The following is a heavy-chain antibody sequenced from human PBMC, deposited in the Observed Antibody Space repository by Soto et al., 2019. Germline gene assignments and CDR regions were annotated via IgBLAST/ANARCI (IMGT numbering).Heavy chain of an antibody. Sequence: PXECLKLSCKGSGYSFTSYWISWVRQMPGKGLEWMGRIDPSDSYTNYSPSFQGHVTISADKSISTAYLQWSSLKASDTAMYYCARRITIFGVVNYYGMDVWGQGTTVTVSS. V-gene: IGHV5-10-1*01. J-gene: IGHJ6*02. CDR3: ARRITIFGVVNYYGMDV. D-gene: IGHD3-3*01. CDR1: GYSFTSYW. CDR2: IDPSDSYT.